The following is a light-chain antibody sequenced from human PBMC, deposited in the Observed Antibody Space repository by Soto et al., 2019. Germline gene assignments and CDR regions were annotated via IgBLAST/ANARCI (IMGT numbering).Light chain of an antibody. J-gene: IGKJ4*01. V-gene: IGKV3-20*01. CDR2: AAS. Sequence: EIVLTQSPGTLSLSPGERATLSCRASQNFSSTYLAWYQLKPGQAPRLLIYAASTRATCIPDRFSGSGSGTDFTLIISRLEPEDFAVYYCQQYATSPLTFGGGTKVEIK. CDR3: QQYATSPLT. CDR1: QNFSSTY.